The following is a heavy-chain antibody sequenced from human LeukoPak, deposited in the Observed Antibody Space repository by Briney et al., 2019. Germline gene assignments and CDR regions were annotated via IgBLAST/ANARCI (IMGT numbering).Heavy chain of an antibody. V-gene: IGHV4-59*01. CDR3: ARAGGVKTAALDLDY. D-gene: IGHD6-25*01. J-gene: IGHJ4*02. CDR2: IYYSGSA. Sequence: SETLSLTCTVSGGSISSYPWSWIRQPPGKGLEWIGNIYYSGSANHNPSLKSRVTISRDTSKNQFSLKLTSVTTADTAVYYCARAGGVKTAALDLDYWGQGTLVTVSS. CDR1: GGSISSYP.